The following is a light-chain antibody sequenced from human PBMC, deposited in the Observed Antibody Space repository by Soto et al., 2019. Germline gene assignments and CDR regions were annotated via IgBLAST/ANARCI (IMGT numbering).Light chain of an antibody. CDR3: QQYGDSPLT. CDR1: QTVSGSY. CDR2: GAS. J-gene: IGKJ4*01. V-gene: IGKV3-20*01. Sequence: NVLTQAPGTLSFSPGERATLSFRAIQTVSGSYVAWYQQKPGQTPRLLIYGASSRATGIPDRFSGSGSGTDFTLTISRLEHEDFAVYHCQQYGDSPLTFGAGTKVDIK.